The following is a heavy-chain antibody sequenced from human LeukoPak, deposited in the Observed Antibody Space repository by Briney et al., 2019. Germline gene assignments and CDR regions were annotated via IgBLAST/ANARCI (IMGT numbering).Heavy chain of an antibody. D-gene: IGHD6-13*01. Sequence: ASVKVSCKASGYTFTSYGISWVRQAPGQGLEWMGWISAYNGNTNYAQKLQGRVTMTTDTSTSTAYKELRSLRSDDTAVYYCARTTAALGGFVDYWGQGTLVTVSS. V-gene: IGHV1-18*01. CDR1: GYTFTSYG. J-gene: IGHJ4*02. CDR3: ARTTAALGGFVDY. CDR2: ISAYNGNT.